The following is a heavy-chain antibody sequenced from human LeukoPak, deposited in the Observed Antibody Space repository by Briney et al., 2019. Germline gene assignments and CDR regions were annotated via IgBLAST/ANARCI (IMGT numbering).Heavy chain of an antibody. Sequence: GSLRLSCAASGFTFSDFWMTWVRQAPGKGLEWIGEINHSGSTNYNPSLKSRVTISVDTSKNQFSLKLSSVTAADTAVYYCARGDRGYSYGYCDYWGQGTLVTVSS. CDR2: INHSGST. CDR1: GFTFSDFW. CDR3: ARGDRGYSYGYCDY. J-gene: IGHJ4*02. V-gene: IGHV4-34*01. D-gene: IGHD5-18*01.